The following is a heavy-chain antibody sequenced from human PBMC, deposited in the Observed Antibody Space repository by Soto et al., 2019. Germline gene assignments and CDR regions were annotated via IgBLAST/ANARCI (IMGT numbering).Heavy chain of an antibody. V-gene: IGHV4-30-2*01. D-gene: IGHD3-22*01. J-gene: IGHJ3*02. CDR3: ARNFYDSSGYNDAFDI. CDR2: IYQTGQT. Sequence: PSETLSLTCAVSGGSISSGDYSWSWIRQPPGQGLEWIGYIYQTGQTYYNPSLSSRVTILVGRSKNQFSLKLTSVTAADTAKYFCARNFYDSSGYNDAFDIWGQGTMVT. CDR1: GGSISSGDYS.